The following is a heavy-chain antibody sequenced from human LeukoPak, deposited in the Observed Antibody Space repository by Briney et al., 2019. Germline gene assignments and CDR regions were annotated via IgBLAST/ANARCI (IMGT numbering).Heavy chain of an antibody. Sequence: PSETLSLTCAVYGGSFSGYYWSWIRQPPGKGLEWIGEINHSGSTNYNPSLKSRVTISVDTSKNQFSLKLSSVTAADTAVYYCARGKPGIAAAAPPYYYYMDVWGKGTTVTVSS. CDR3: ARGKPGIAAAAPPYYYYMDV. CDR2: INHSGST. J-gene: IGHJ6*03. D-gene: IGHD6-13*01. CDR1: GGSFSGYY. V-gene: IGHV4-34*01.